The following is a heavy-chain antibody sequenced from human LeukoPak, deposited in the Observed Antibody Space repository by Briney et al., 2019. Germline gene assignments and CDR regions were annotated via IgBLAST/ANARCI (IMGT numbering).Heavy chain of an antibody. Sequence: GGSLRLSCAASGFTFSTYAMSWVRQAPGKGLEWVSGIRGSGDSTYYADSVKGRFTISRDNFKNTLYLQMNSLRAEDTAVYYCAKGHTDSEWLYFDSWGQGSLVAVSS. CDR2: IRGSGDST. V-gene: IGHV3-23*01. CDR3: AKGHTDSEWLYFDS. D-gene: IGHD5-12*01. CDR1: GFTFSTYA. J-gene: IGHJ4*02.